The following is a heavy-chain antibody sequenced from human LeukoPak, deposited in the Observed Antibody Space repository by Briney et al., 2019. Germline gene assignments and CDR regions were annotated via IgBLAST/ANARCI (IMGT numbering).Heavy chain of an antibody. D-gene: IGHD3-16*01. CDR1: GFTFSNYA. Sequence: GGSLRLSRTASGFTFSNYAMTWVRQAPGKGLEWVSSISGTGGRTYSADSVKGRFTISRDNSKNTLYLQMKNLRVGHTAVYYCAKGLHGGVGYGVDVWGQGTTVSVSS. CDR2: ISGTGGRT. J-gene: IGHJ6*02. CDR3: AKGLHGGVGYGVDV. V-gene: IGHV3-23*01.